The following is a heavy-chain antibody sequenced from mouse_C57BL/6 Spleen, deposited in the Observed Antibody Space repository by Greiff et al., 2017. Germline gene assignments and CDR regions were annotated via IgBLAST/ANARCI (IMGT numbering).Heavy chain of an antibody. Sequence: VQLQQSGPELVKPGASVKIPCKASGYTFTDYNMDWVKQSHGKSLEWIGDINPNNGGTIYNQKFKGKATLTVDKSSSTAYMELRSLTSEDTAVYYCARSHYYGCSYAMDYWGQGTSVTVSS. V-gene: IGHV1-18*01. J-gene: IGHJ4*01. CDR3: ARSHYYGCSYAMDY. CDR2: INPNNGGT. CDR1: GYTFTDYN. D-gene: IGHD1-1*01.